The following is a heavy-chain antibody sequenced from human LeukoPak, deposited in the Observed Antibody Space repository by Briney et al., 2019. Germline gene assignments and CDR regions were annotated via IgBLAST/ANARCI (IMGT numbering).Heavy chain of an antibody. Sequence: ASVKVSCKASGYTFTNYDINWVRQATGLGLEWMGWMNPNSGNTGYAQEFQGRITMTRNTSISTAYMELSSLRSEDTAMYYCAKSKVGATTLPIDFWGQGTLVTVSS. V-gene: IGHV1-8*01. D-gene: IGHD1-26*01. CDR3: AKSKVGATTLPIDF. J-gene: IGHJ4*02. CDR1: GYTFTNYD. CDR2: MNPNSGNT.